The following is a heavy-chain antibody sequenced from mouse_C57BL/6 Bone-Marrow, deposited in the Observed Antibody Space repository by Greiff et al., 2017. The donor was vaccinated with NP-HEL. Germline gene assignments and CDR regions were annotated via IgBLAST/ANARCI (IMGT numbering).Heavy chain of an antibody. CDR1: GFNFTDYY. CDR3: ARRGPYFDY. V-gene: IGHV14-2*01. CDR2: IDPEDGET. J-gene: IGHJ2*01. Sequence: VQLKQSGAELVKPGASVKLSCTASGFNFTDYYMHWVKQRPEQGLEWIGRIDPEDGETKYAPKFPGQATLTADTSSNTAYLQLSSRTSEDTAVYYWARRGPYFDYWGQGTTLTVSS.